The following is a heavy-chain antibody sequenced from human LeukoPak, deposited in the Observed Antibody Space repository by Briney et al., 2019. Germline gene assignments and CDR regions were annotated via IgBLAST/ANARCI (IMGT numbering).Heavy chain of an antibody. D-gene: IGHD2-2*01. V-gene: IGHV3-23*01. CDR1: GFTFSSYA. CDR2: ISGSGGST. Sequence: GGSLRLSCAASGFTFSSYAMSWVRQAPGKGLEWVSAISGSGGSTYYADSVKGRFTISRDNSKNTLYLQMNSLRAEDTAVYYCANSGGYCSSTGCLYYYYYYGMDVWGQGTTVTVSS. CDR3: ANSGGYCSSTGCLYYYYYYGMDV. J-gene: IGHJ6*02.